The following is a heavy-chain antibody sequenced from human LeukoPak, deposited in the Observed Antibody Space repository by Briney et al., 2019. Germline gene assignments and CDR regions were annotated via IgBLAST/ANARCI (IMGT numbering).Heavy chain of an antibody. CDR1: GFTFSSYA. CDR3: ARDTTRGDFDY. D-gene: IGHD1-1*01. Sequence: PGGSLRLSCAASGFTFSSYAMSRVRQAPGKGLEWVANMKHDGSTKYYVDSVKGRFTISRDNAKNSLFLQMNSLRAEDTSVYYCARDTTRGDFDYWGQGTLVTVSS. CDR2: MKHDGSTK. V-gene: IGHV3-7*01. J-gene: IGHJ4*02.